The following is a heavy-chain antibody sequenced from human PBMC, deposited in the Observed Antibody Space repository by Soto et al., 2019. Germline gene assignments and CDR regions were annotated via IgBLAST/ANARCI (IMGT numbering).Heavy chain of an antibody. D-gene: IGHD3-3*01. Sequence: ASVKVSCKASGYTFTGYYMHWVRQAPGQGLEWMGWINPNSGGTNYAQKLQGWVTMTRDTSISTAYMELSRLRSDDTAVYYCAKDKGPEWLLYGYWGQGTLVTVSS. CDR3: AKDKGPEWLLYGY. V-gene: IGHV1-2*04. CDR1: GYTFTGYY. J-gene: IGHJ4*02. CDR2: INPNSGGT.